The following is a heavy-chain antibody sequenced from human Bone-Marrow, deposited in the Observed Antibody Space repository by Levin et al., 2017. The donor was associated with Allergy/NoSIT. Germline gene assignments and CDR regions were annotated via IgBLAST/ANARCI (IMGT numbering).Heavy chain of an antibody. V-gene: IGHV1-2*02. CDR1: GYTFTDYF. Sequence: ASVKVSCKASGYTFTDYFIHWVRLAPGQGLEWMGWINPNSGDTDSAQNFQDRVTMTRDTSISTAYMELSSLTSNDTDLYYCARISSAAFDIWGQGTVVTVSS. CDR2: INPNSGDT. CDR3: ARISSAAFDI. D-gene: IGHD6-19*01. J-gene: IGHJ3*02.